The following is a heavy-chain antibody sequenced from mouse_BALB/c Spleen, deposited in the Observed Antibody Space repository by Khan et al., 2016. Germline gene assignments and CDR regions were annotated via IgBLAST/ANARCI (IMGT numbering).Heavy chain of an antibody. V-gene: IGHV1-7*01. Sequence: QVQLMQSGAELAKPGASVKMSCKASGYTFTTYWMHWVKQRSGQGLEWIGYINPNSGYTKYNQKFKDKATLTADKSSSTAYIQLSSLTSEDSAVYYCARHYRDDFDYWGQGTTLTVSS. CDR3: ARHYRDDFDY. J-gene: IGHJ2*01. CDR2: INPNSGYT. D-gene: IGHD2-14*01. CDR1: GYTFTTYW.